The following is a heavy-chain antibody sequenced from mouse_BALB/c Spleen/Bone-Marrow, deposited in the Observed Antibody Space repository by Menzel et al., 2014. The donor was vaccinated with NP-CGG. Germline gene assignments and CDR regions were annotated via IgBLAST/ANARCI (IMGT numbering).Heavy chain of an antibody. CDR2: ISTGSSTI. CDR3: ARSDGAMDY. D-gene: IGHD2-3*01. Sequence: EAQGVESGGGLVQPGGSRKLSCAASGFTFSSFGMHWVRQAPEKGLKWVAYISTGSSTIYYADTVKGRFTISRDNPKNTLFLQMTSLRSEDTAMYYCARSDGAMDYWGQGPSVTAPS. CDR1: GFTFSSFG. J-gene: IGHJ4*01. V-gene: IGHV5-17*02.